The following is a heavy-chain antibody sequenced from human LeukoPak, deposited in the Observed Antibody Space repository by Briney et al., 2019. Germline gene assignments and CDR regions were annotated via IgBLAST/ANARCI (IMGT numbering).Heavy chain of an antibody. CDR1: GFTFSFNA. CDR3: AKDGSGYYPDY. Sequence: GGSLRLSCAASGFTFSFNAMSWVRQAPGKGLEWVSAISGSGSSTYYADSVKGRFTISRDNSKNTLYLQMNSLRAEDTAVYYCAKDGSGYYPDYWGQGTVVTVSS. D-gene: IGHD3-22*01. CDR2: ISGSGSST. J-gene: IGHJ4*02. V-gene: IGHV3-23*01.